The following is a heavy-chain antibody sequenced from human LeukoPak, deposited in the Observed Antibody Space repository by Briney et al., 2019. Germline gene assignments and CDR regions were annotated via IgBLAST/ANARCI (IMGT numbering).Heavy chain of an antibody. V-gene: IGHV3-23*01. J-gene: IGHJ4*02. Sequence: GGSLRLSCAASGFTFSSYGMSWVRQAPGKGLEWVSDISGSGGSTYYADSVKGRFTISRDNSKNTLYLQMNSLRAEDTAVYYCAKDMGDCGGACYLFDYWGQGTLVTVSS. CDR3: AKDMGDCGGACYLFDY. CDR2: ISGSGGST. CDR1: GFTFSSYG. D-gene: IGHD2-21*02.